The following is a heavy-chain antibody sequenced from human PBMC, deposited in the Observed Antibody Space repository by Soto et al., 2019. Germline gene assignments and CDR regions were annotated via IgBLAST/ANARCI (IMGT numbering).Heavy chain of an antibody. D-gene: IGHD6-13*01. CDR3: AKDGLPTYSSSWYLRRTLYYYYGMDV. CDR2: ISYDGSNK. Sequence: GGSLRLSCAASGFTFSSYGMHWVRQAPGKGLEWVAVISYDGSNKYYADSVKGRFTISRDNSKNTLYLQMNSLRAEDTAVYYCAKDGLPTYSSSWYLRRTLYYYYGMDVWGQGTTVTVSS. J-gene: IGHJ6*01. V-gene: IGHV3-30*18. CDR1: GFTFSSYG.